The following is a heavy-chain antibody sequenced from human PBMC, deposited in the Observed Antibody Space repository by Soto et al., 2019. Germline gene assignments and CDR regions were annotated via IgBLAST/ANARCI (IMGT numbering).Heavy chain of an antibody. Sequence: TSETLSLTWTVSGGSISSYYWSWIRQPPGKGLEWIGYIYYSGITDYNPSLKSRVTISVDTSKSQFSLKLSSVTAADTAVYYCARGGGVYYFDYWGQGTLVTVSS. D-gene: IGHD2-8*02. J-gene: IGHJ4*02. CDR1: GGSISSYY. V-gene: IGHV4-59*01. CDR3: ARGGGVYYFDY. CDR2: IYYSGIT.